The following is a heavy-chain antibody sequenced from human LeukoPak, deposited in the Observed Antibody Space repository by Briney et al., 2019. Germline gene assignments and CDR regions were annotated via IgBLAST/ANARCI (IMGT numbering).Heavy chain of an antibody. CDR1: GFTFSSYG. D-gene: IGHD3-3*01. V-gene: IGHV3-33*01. CDR3: ARGKGFTISFIDY. Sequence: GGSLRLSCAASGFTFSSYGMHWVRQAPGKXLEWVAVIWYDGSNKYYADSVKGRFTISRDNSKNTLYLQMNSLRAEDTAVYYCARGKGFTISFIDYWGQGTLVTVSS. CDR2: IWYDGSNK. J-gene: IGHJ4*02.